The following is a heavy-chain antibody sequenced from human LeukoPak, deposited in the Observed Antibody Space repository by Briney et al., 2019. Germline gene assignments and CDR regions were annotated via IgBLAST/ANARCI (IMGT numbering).Heavy chain of an antibody. J-gene: IGHJ4*02. CDR3: ARDLLAAAGCY. Sequence: GGSLRLSCAASGFTFDDYGMSWVRQAPGKGLEWVANIKQDGSEKYYVDSVKGRFTISRDNAKNSLYLQMNSLRAEDTAVYYCARDLLAAAGCYWGQGTLVTVSS. CDR1: GFTFDDYG. V-gene: IGHV3-7*01. D-gene: IGHD6-13*01. CDR2: IKQDGSEK.